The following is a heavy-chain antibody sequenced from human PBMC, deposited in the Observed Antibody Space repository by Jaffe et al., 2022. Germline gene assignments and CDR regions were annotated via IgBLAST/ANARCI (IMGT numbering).Heavy chain of an antibody. J-gene: IGHJ4*02. CDR2: IRSKAYGGTT. CDR1: GFTFGDYA. Sequence: EVQLVESGGGLVQPGRSLRLSCTASGFTFGDYAMSWFRQAPGKGLEWVGFIRSKAYGGTTEYAASVKGRFTISRDDSKSIAYLQMNSLKTEDTAVYYCTRPTLSEAKRGALVYWGQGTLVTVSS. CDR3: TRPTLSEAKRGALVY. V-gene: IGHV3-49*03. D-gene: IGHD1-26*01.